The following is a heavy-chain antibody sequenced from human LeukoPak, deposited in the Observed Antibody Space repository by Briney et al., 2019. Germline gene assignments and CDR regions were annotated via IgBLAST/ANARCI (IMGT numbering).Heavy chain of an antibody. Sequence: SETLSLTCTVSGGSISSYYWSWIRQPLGKGLEWIGYIYYSGSTNYNPSLKSRVTISVDTSKNQFSLKLSSVTAADTAVYYCARESSGYDYFDYCGQGTLVTVSS. D-gene: IGHD5-12*01. CDR2: IYYSGST. V-gene: IGHV4-59*01. CDR3: ARESSGYDYFDY. J-gene: IGHJ4*02. CDR1: GGSISSYY.